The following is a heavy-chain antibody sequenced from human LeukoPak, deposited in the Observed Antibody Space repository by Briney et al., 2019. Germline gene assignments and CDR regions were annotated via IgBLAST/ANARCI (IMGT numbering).Heavy chain of an antibody. J-gene: IGHJ4*02. D-gene: IGHD6-13*01. CDR1: GFTFSSYG. V-gene: IGHV3-33*01. CDR2: IWYDGSNK. CDR3: ARKVYSSSWQTSVGLDY. Sequence: PGGSLRLSCAASGFTFSSYGMHWVRQAPGKGLEWVAVIWYDGSNKYYADSVKGRFTISRDNSKNTLYLQMNSLRAEDTAVYYCARKVYSSSWQTSVGLDYWGQGTLVTVSS.